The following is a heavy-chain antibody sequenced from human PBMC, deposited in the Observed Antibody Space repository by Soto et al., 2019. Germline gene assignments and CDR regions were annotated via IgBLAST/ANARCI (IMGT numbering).Heavy chain of an antibody. CDR3: AGGRKIPGHYFYYMDV. J-gene: IGHJ6*03. V-gene: IGHV1-18*01. Sequence: QVQLVQSGAELKKPGASVRVACKASGYTFTNDGISWVRQAPGQAPEWMAWINPDNGDTNYAQKVQGRLTLTTDTATSTAYMELRSLRSDDTAVYYCAGGRKIPGHYFYYMDVWGKGTSVTVSS. CDR1: GYTFTNDG. D-gene: IGHD3-3*01. CDR2: INPDNGDT.